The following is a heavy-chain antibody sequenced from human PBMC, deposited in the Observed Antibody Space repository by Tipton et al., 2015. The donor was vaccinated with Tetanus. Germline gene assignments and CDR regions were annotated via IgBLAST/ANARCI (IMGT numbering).Heavy chain of an antibody. CDR3: VRDGGSSGWLAY. V-gene: IGHV3-53*01. Sequence: SLRLSCAASGFSFNVYSMSWVRQAPGKGLEWVSVMYSGGDTYYVDSVKGRFSISRDNAKNTLYLQMNSLRVEDTAVYYCVRDGGSSGWLAYWGQGTLVPVSS. D-gene: IGHD6-19*01. J-gene: IGHJ4*02. CDR1: GFSFNVYS. CDR2: MYSGGDT.